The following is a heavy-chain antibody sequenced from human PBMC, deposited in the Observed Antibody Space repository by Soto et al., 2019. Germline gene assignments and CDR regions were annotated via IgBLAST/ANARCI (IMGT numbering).Heavy chain of an antibody. J-gene: IGHJ4*02. CDR3: ARLRALTSKLIFGNDFED. CDR2: IEPSDSYI. Sequence: GASLKVSCTASRYNFNNNWIGWVLQTPGKGLAWMGRIEPSDSYIDYSPSFKGHVTISSDKSIKTVYLQWSSLKASDTAMYYCARLRALTSKLIFGNDFEDWGQGALVAVAS. CDR1: RYNFNNNW. D-gene: IGHD3-16*01. V-gene: IGHV5-10-1*01.